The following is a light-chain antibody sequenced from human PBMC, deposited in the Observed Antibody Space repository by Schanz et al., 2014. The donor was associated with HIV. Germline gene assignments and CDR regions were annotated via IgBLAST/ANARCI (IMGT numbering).Light chain of an antibody. CDR2: ANM. CDR3: AAWDDSLNGWV. CDR1: SSNIGINT. V-gene: IGLV1-44*01. J-gene: IGLJ3*02. Sequence: QSVLTQPPSVSGTPGQRVTILCSGSSSNIGINTVNWYQHLPGTAPKLLMYANMERPSGVPDRFSGSGSGTSASLAISGLQSEDEADYYCAAWDDSLNGWVFGGGTKVTVL.